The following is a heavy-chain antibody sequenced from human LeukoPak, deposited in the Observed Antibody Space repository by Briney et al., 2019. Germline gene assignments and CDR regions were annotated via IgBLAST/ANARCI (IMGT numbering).Heavy chain of an antibody. CDR1: GFTFSSYG. J-gene: IGHJ4*02. CDR3: ARDKGVVVITIADY. CDR2: ISYDGSNK. D-gene: IGHD3-22*01. Sequence: GGSLRLSCAASGFTFSSYGMHWVRQAPGKGLEWVAVISYDGSNKYYADSVKGRFTISRDNSKNTLYLQMNSLRAEDTAVYYCARDKGVVVITIADYWGQGTLVTVSS. V-gene: IGHV3-30*03.